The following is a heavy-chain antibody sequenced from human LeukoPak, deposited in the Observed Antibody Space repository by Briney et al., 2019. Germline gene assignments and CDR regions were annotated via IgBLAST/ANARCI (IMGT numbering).Heavy chain of an antibody. CDR2: ISSSGSTI. D-gene: IGHD3-3*01. Sequence: GGSLRLSCAASGFTFSSYEMNWVRQAPGRGLEWVSYISSSGSTIYYADSVKGRFTISRNNAKNSLYLQMNSLRAEDTAVYYCARDRVRFLEWLFSSVSEGFDYWGQGTLVTVSS. CDR3: ARDRVRFLEWLFSSVSEGFDY. CDR1: GFTFSSYE. J-gene: IGHJ4*02. V-gene: IGHV3-48*03.